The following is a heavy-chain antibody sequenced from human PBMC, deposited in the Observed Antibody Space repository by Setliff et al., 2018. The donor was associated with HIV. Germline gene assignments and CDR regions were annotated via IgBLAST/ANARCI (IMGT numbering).Heavy chain of an antibody. J-gene: IGHJ4*02. Sequence: GGSLRLSCAASGFTFSSAWMIWVRQAPGKGLDWVGLISGTTDYAAPVKGRFTISRDNAKNSLYLQMNSLRAEDTAVYYCASHFGYCSSTSCEGYWGQGALVTVS. CDR3: ASHFGYCSSTSCEGY. CDR1: GFTFSSAW. V-gene: IGHV3-15*01. D-gene: IGHD2-2*01. CDR2: ISGTT.